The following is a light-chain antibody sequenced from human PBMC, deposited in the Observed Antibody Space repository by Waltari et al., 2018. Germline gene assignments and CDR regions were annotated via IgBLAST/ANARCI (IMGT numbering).Light chain of an antibody. CDR2: TAS. CDR3: LQDYSFPRT. Sequence: AIQMTQSPSSLFASVGDRVTMTCRASQGIRNDLGWYQQKPGKAPKLLIYTASSLHSGVPSRFSGSGSGTEFTLTISSLQPEDFATYYCLQDYSFPRTFGQGTKVEI. CDR1: QGIRND. J-gene: IGKJ1*01. V-gene: IGKV1-6*01.